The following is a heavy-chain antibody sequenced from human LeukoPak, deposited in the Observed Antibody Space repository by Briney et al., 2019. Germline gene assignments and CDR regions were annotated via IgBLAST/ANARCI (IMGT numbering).Heavy chain of an antibody. CDR3: AKDIEETGNDAFDI. Sequence: GGSLRLSCAASGFTFDDYAMPWVRQAPGKGLEWVSGISWNSGSIGYADSVKGRFTISRDNAKNSLYLQMNSLRAEDTALYYCAKDIEETGNDAFDIWGQGTMVTVSS. V-gene: IGHV3-9*01. CDR1: GFTFDDYA. D-gene: IGHD7-27*01. CDR2: ISWNSGSI. J-gene: IGHJ3*02.